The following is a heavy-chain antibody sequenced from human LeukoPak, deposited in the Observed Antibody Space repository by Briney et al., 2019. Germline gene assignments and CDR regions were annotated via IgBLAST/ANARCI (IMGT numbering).Heavy chain of an antibody. CDR3: AGDTSGYYYVNY. CDR1: GFTVSSNY. Sequence: GGSLRLSCAVSGFTVSSNYMGWVRQAPGKGLEWVSVIYSGGSTYYADSVKGRFTVSRDNSKNMLYLQMNSLRVEDTAVYYCAGDTSGYYYVNYWGQGTLVTVSS. D-gene: IGHD3-22*01. CDR2: IYSGGST. J-gene: IGHJ4*02. V-gene: IGHV3-53*01.